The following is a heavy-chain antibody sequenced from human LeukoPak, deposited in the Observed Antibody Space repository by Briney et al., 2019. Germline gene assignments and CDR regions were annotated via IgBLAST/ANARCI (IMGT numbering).Heavy chain of an antibody. D-gene: IGHD1-26*01. J-gene: IGHJ4*02. V-gene: IGHV3-23*01. Sequence: PGGSLRLSCAASGFTFTSYSMNWVREAPGKGREGVSTISGGGGSTYYADSVKGRFTISRDNSKKTLYIQVNRLRAEDTAVYYCAKGGKWDVTLFDYWGQGTLVTVSS. CDR3: AKGGKWDVTLFDY. CDR1: GFTFTSYS. CDR2: ISGGGGST.